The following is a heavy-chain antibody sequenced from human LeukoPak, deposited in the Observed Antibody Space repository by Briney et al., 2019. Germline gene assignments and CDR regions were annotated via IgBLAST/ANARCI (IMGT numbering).Heavy chain of an antibody. V-gene: IGHV3-20*04. D-gene: IGHD6-19*01. J-gene: IGHJ5*02. CDR2: INWNGGST. Sequence: PGGSLRLSCAASGFTFDDYGMSWVRQAPGKGLEWVSGINWNGGSTGYADSVKGRFTISRDNAKNSLYLQMNSLRAEDTALYYCAREGSQWLERENWFDPWGQGTLVTVSS. CDR1: GFTFDDYG. CDR3: AREGSQWLERENWFDP.